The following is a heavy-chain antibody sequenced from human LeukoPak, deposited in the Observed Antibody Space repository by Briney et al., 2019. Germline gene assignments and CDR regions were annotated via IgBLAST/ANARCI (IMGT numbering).Heavy chain of an antibody. CDR1: GYSFTNYW. Sequence: GESLKISCKGFGYSFTNYWIGWVRQMPGKGLQWMGIIYPGDSDTRYSLSFQGQVTISADKSISTAYLQWSSLKASDTAMYYCARNQGDALRFGVWGISPSIWFDPWGQGTLVTVSS. CDR2: IYPGDSDT. V-gene: IGHV5-51*01. D-gene: IGHD3-3*01. CDR3: ARNQGDALRFGVWGISPSIWFDP. J-gene: IGHJ5*02.